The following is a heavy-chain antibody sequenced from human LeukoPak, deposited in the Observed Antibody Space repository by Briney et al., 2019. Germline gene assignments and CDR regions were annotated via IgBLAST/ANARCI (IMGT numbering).Heavy chain of an antibody. Sequence: GGPLRLSCAASGFTFDDYGMSWVRQAPGKGLEWVSGINWNGGSTGYADSVKGRFTISRDNAKNTLYLQMNSLRAEDTALYHCARVSRGPHPYYYDSSGYMDYWGQGTLVTVSS. CDR3: ARVSRGPHPYYYDSSGYMDY. V-gene: IGHV3-20*01. CDR2: INWNGGST. J-gene: IGHJ4*02. CDR1: GFTFDDYG. D-gene: IGHD3-22*01.